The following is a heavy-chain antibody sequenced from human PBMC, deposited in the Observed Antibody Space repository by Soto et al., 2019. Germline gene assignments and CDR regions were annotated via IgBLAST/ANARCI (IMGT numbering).Heavy chain of an antibody. CDR3: ARKVTSYCSSTSCPYYFDY. D-gene: IGHD2-2*01. V-gene: IGHV4-34*01. CDR2: INHSGST. CDR1: GGSFSGYY. Sequence: SETLSLTCAVYGGSFSGYYWSWIRQPPGKGLEWIGEINHSGSTNYNPSLKSRVTISVDASKNQFSLKLSSVTAADTAVYYCARKVTSYCSSTSCPYYFDYWGQGTLVTVSS. J-gene: IGHJ4*02.